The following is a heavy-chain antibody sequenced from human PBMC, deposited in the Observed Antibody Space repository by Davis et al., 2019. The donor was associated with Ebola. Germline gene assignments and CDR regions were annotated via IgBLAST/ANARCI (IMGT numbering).Heavy chain of an antibody. CDR3: AKSGLSFGVVKYHYGMDV. CDR2: ISGSGGST. V-gene: IGHV3-23*01. D-gene: IGHD3-3*01. J-gene: IGHJ6*04. CDR1: VITFSSYA. Sequence: GESLKISCTASVITFSSYAMTWVRQAPGKVLEWVSAISGSGGSTYYADSVKGRFTISRDNSKKTLYLQMNSLRAEDTAVYYCAKSGLSFGVVKYHYGMDVWGKGTTVTVSS.